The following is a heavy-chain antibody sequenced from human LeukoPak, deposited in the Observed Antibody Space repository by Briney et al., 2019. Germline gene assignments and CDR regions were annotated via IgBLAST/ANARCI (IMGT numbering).Heavy chain of an antibody. D-gene: IGHD5-24*01. Sequence: SETLSLTCNVSGASISDYYWSWIRQSAGKGLEWIGRIYAAETDFNPSLKSRLTMSVDTSKNQFSLKLRSVTAADTAVYYCARHQGWLQWEYWGQGTLVTVSS. V-gene: IGHV4-4*07. J-gene: IGHJ4*02. CDR2: IYAAET. CDR3: ARHQGWLQWEY. CDR1: GASISDYY.